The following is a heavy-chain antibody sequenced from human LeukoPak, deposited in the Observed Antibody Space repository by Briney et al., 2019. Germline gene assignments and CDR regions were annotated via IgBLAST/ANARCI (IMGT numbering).Heavy chain of an antibody. CDR3: ARDLPVLTSSSWTLKYNWFDP. Sequence: ASVKVSCKASGYTFTSYAMNWVRQAPGQGLEWMGWINTNTGNPTYAQGFTGRFVFSLDTSVSTAYLQISSLKAEDTAVYCCARDLPVLTSSSWTLKYNWFDPWGQGTLVTVSS. CDR2: INTNTGNP. D-gene: IGHD6-13*01. J-gene: IGHJ5*02. CDR1: GYTFTSYA. V-gene: IGHV7-4-1*02.